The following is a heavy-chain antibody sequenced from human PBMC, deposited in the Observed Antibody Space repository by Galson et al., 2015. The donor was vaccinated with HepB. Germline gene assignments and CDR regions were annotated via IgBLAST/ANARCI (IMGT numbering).Heavy chain of an antibody. D-gene: IGHD2-15*01. CDR1: GFTFSSYG. CDR2: ISYDGSNK. Sequence: SLRLSCAASGFTFSSYGMHWVRQAPGKGLEWVAVISYDGSNKHYADSVKGRFTISRDNSKNTLYLQMNSLRAEDTAVYYCAKDVGGVPGYGMDVWGQGTTVTVSS. V-gene: IGHV3-30*18. CDR3: AKDVGGVPGYGMDV. J-gene: IGHJ6*02.